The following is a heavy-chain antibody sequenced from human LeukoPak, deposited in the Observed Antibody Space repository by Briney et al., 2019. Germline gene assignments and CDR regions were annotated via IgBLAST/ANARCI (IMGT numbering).Heavy chain of an antibody. CDR3: AKDRSNSSGNWFDP. D-gene: IGHD3-22*01. J-gene: IGHJ5*02. V-gene: IGHV3-30*18. Sequence: GGSLRLSCAASGFTFSSYGMHWFRQAPGKGLEWVAVISYDGSNKYYADSVKGRFIISRDNSKNTLYLQMNSLRAEDTAVYYCAKDRSNSSGNWFDPWGQGTLVTVSS. CDR2: ISYDGSNK. CDR1: GFTFSSYG.